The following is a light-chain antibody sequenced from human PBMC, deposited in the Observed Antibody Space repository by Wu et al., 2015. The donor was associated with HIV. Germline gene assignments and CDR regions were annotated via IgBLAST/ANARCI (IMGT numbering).Light chain of an antibody. CDR3: QQYNNWPPFT. Sequence: EIVMTQSPAILSVSPGERATLSCRASQSVRSNLAWYQQIPGQAPRLLIYGASTRATGIPARFSGSASGTEFTLTISSMQSEDFAVYYCQQYNNWPPFTFGPGTKVDIK. V-gene: IGKV3-15*01. J-gene: IGKJ3*01. CDR1: QSVRSN. CDR2: GAS.